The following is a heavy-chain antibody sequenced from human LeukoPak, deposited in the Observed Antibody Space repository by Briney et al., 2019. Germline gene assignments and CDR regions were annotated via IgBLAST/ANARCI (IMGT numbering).Heavy chain of an antibody. D-gene: IGHD3-22*01. CDR2: IIPIFGTA. V-gene: IGHV1-69*01. Sequence: KVSCKASGGTFSSYAISWVRQAPGQGLEWMGGIIPIFGTANYAQKFQGRVTITADESTSTAYMELSSLRSEDTAVYYCARGRRGDGYVYYYYYGMDVWGQGTTVTVSS. CDR3: ARGRRGDGYVYYYYYGMDV. J-gene: IGHJ6*02. CDR1: GGTFSSYA.